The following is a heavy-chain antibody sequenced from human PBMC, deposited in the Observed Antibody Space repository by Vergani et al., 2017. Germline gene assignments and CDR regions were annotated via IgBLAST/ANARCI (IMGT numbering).Heavy chain of an antibody. J-gene: IGHJ5*02. V-gene: IGHV4-61*02. Sequence: QVQLQESGPGLVKPSQTLSLTCTVSGGSISSGSYYWSWIRQPAGKGLEWIGRIYTSGSTNYNPSLKSRVTISVDTSKNQFSLKLSSVTAADTAVYYCARGLRRFWDLFDPWGQGTLVTVSS. CDR2: IYTSGST. CDR3: ARGLRRFWDLFDP. CDR1: GGSISSGSYY. D-gene: IGHD3-3*01.